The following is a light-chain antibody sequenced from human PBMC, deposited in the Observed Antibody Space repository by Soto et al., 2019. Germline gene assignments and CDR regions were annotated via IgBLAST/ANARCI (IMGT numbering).Light chain of an antibody. CDR3: QQYVTSTRT. Sequence: EIVLTQSPGTLSLSPGKRATLSCRASQSVSSSYLAWYQQKPGQAPRLLIYGASSRATGIPDRFSGSGSGTDFTLTISRLEPEDFAVYYCQQYVTSTRTFGQGTTVEIK. J-gene: IGKJ1*01. CDR1: QSVSSSY. V-gene: IGKV3-20*01. CDR2: GAS.